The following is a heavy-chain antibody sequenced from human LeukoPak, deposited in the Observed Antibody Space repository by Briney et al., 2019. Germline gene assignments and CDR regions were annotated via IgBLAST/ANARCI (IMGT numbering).Heavy chain of an antibody. J-gene: IGHJ4*02. Sequence: SQTLSLTCAISGDSVSSNAASWNWIRQPPSRGLEWLGRTYYRSKWYLHYPVSVKSRITINTDTSMNHLSLHPHSVPPVDTAEYCCARTLSEMHFDYWGQGSLVTVTS. D-gene: IGHD5-24*01. CDR3: ARTLSEMHFDY. CDR2: TYYRSKWYL. V-gene: IGHV6-1*01. CDR1: GDSVSSNAAS.